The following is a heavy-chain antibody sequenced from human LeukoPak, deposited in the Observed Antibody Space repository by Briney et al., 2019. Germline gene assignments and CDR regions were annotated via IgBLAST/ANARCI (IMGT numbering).Heavy chain of an antibody. J-gene: IGHJ6*02. CDR1: GGSFSGYY. CDR2: INHSGST. D-gene: IGHD3-10*01. V-gene: IGHV4-34*01. Sequence: SKTLSLTCAVYGGSFSGYYWSWIRQPPGKGLEWIGEINHSGSTNYNPSLKSRVTISVDTSKNQFSLKLSSVTAADTAVYYCARVPLVGYYGMDVWGQGTTVTVSS. CDR3: ARVPLVGYYGMDV.